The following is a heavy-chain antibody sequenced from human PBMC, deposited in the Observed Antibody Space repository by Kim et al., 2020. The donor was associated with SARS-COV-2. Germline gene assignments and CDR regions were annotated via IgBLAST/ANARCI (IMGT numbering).Heavy chain of an antibody. CDR2: IRANGENT. Sequence: GGSLRLSCAASGLTFSNYAMSWVRQAPGKGLEWVSSIRANGENTFYVDSVKGRFTISRDNSNNTLYLQMNSLRAEDTAVYSCAKGANSFDICGQGTMVTVPS. J-gene: IGHJ3*02. CDR3: AKGANSFDI. CDR1: GLTFSNYA. V-gene: IGHV3-23*01.